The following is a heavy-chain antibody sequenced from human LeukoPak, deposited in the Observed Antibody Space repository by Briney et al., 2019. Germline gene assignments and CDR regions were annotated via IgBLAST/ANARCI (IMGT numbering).Heavy chain of an antibody. V-gene: IGHV1-69*05. J-gene: IGHJ5*02. Sequence: ASVKVSCKASGGTFSSYAISWVRQAPGQGLEWMGGIIPIFGTANYAQKFQGRVTITTDESTSTAYMELSSLRSEDTAVYYCARVKQQLVEGAGNWFDLWGQGTLVTVSS. CDR3: ARVKQQLVEGAGNWFDL. CDR2: IIPIFGTA. D-gene: IGHD6-13*01. CDR1: GGTFSSYA.